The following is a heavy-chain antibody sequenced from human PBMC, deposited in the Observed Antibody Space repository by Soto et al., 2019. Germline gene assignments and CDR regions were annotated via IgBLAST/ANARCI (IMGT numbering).Heavy chain of an antibody. D-gene: IGHD1-7*01. CDR3: AKNQERELPRVIDF. Sequence: GGSLRLSCAASGFTFSSYGMHWVRQAPGKGLEWVAVISYDGSNKYYADSVKGRFTISRDRSKNTLYLQMSSLRAEDTALYYCAKNQERELPRVIDFWGQGTLVTVSS. CDR1: GFTFSSYG. J-gene: IGHJ4*02. CDR2: ISYDGSNK. V-gene: IGHV3-30*18.